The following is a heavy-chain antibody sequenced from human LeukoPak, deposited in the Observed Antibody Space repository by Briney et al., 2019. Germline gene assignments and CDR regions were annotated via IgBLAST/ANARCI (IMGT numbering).Heavy chain of an antibody. D-gene: IGHD6-6*01. J-gene: IGHJ5*02. Sequence: PGGSLRLSCAASGFTFSSYSMNWVRQAPGKGLEWVSSISSSSSYIYYADSVKGRFTISRDNAKNSLYLQMNSLRAEDTAVYYCASYSSSLAFDPWGQGTLVTVSS. CDR1: GFTFSSYS. V-gene: IGHV3-21*01. CDR2: ISSSSSYI. CDR3: ASYSSSLAFDP.